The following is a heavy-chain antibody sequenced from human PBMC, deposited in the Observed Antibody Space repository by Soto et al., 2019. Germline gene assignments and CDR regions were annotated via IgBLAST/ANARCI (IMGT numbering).Heavy chain of an antibody. V-gene: IGHV4-59*01. CDR3: ARDLRQQLADNWFDP. Sequence: SETLSLTCTVSGGSISSYYWSWIRQPPGKGLEWIGYIYYSGSTNYNPSLKSRVTISVDTSKNQFSLKLSSVTAADTAVYYCARDLRQQLADNWFDPWGQGTLVTVS. CDR2: IYYSGST. D-gene: IGHD6-13*01. CDR1: GGSISSYY. J-gene: IGHJ5*02.